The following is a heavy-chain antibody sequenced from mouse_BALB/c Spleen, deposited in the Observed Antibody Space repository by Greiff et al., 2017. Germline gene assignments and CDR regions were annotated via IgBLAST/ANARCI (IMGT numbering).Heavy chain of an antibody. Sequence: DVKLVESGGGLVQPGESLKLSCESTEYEFPSHDMSWVRKTPEKRLELVAAINSDGGSTYYPDTMERRFIISRDNTKKTLYLQMSSLRSEDTALYYCARHGDYGSSSWYFDVWGAGTTVTVSS. D-gene: IGHD1-1*01. CDR3: ARHGDYGSSSWYFDV. V-gene: IGHV5-2*01. CDR1: EYEFPSHD. CDR2: INSDGGST. J-gene: IGHJ1*01.